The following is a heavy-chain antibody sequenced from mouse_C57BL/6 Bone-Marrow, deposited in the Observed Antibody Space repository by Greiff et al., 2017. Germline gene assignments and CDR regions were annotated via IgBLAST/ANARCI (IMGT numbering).Heavy chain of an antibody. CDR2: IYWDDDK. D-gene: IGHD1-1*01. V-gene: IGHV8-12*01. CDR3: ARRAVYYYGSSYDYFDY. Sequence: TLKESGPGILQSSQTLSLTCSFSGFSLSTSGMGVSWIRQPSGKGLEWLAHIYWDDDKRYNPSLKSRLTISKDTSRNQVFLKITSVDTADTATYYCARRAVYYYGSSYDYFDYRGQGTTLTVSS. CDR1: GFSLSTSGMG. J-gene: IGHJ2*01.